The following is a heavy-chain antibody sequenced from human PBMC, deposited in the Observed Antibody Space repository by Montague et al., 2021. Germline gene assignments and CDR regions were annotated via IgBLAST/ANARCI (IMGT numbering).Heavy chain of an antibody. CDR3: ARSNLHDYADY. J-gene: IGHJ4*02. Sequence: SLRLSCAASGFTFSTYWMYWIRQVPGKGLAWVSRINPDGDATTDADSVKGRFSISRDNSKNILYLQMNSLRGEDTAVYYCARSNLHDYADYWGRGNLVTVSS. V-gene: IGHV3-74*01. D-gene: IGHD4/OR15-4a*01. CDR2: INPDGDAT. CDR1: GFTFSTYW.